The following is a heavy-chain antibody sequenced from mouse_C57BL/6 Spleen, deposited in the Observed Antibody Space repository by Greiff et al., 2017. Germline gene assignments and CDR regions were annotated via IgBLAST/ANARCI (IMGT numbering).Heavy chain of an antibody. Sequence: EVNVVESGGGLVKPGGSLKLSCAASGFTFSSYAMSWVRQTPEKRLEWVATISDGGSYTYYPDNVKGRFTISRDKAKNNLYLQMSHLKSEDTAMYYCARDHDYDGNYFDYWGQGTTLTVSS. CDR2: ISDGGSYT. J-gene: IGHJ2*01. V-gene: IGHV5-4*01. CDR1: GFTFSSYA. CDR3: ARDHDYDGNYFDY. D-gene: IGHD2-4*01.